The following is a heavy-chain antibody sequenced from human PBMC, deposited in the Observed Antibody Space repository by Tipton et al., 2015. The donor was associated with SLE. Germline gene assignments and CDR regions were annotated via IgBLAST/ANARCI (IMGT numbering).Heavy chain of an antibody. CDR1: GGSISSSSYY. CDR3: ARQGDEHIVVVIAKSWFDP. CDR2: IYYSGST. J-gene: IGHJ5*02. V-gene: IGHV4-39*07. D-gene: IGHD2-21*01. Sequence: TLSLTYTVSGGSISSSSYYWGWIRQPPGKGLEWIGSIYYSGSTYYNPSLKSRVTISVDTSKNQFSLKLSSVTAADTAVYYCARQGDEHIVVVIAKSWFDPWGQGTLVTVSS.